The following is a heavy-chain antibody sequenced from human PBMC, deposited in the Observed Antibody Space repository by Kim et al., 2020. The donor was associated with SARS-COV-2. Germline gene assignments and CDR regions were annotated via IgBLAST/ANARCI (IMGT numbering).Heavy chain of an antibody. CDR2: INPSGGST. V-gene: IGHV1-46*01. CDR1: GYTFTSYY. J-gene: IGHJ3*02. CDR3: ARAAFDCSSTSCYLVLYAFDI. Sequence: ASVKVSCKASGYTFTSYYMHWVRQAPGQGLEWMGIINPSGGSTSYAQKFQGRVTMTRDTSTSTVYMELSSLRSEDTAVYYCARAAFDCSSTSCYLVLYAFDIWGQGTMVTVSS. D-gene: IGHD2-2*01.